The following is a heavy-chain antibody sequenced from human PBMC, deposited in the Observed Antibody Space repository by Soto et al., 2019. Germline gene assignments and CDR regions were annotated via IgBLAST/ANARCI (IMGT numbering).Heavy chain of an antibody. D-gene: IGHD3-10*01. CDR2: ISYDGSSK. V-gene: IGHV3-30*18. CDR3: AKAPGGLLWFGEPNWFDP. Sequence: GGSLRLSCAASGFTCSIYGMHWVRQAPGKGLEWVAVISYDGSSKYYADSVKGRFTISRDNSKNTLYLQMNSLRAEDTAEYFCAKAPGGLLWFGEPNWFDPWGQGTLVTVSS. J-gene: IGHJ5*02. CDR1: GFTCSIYG.